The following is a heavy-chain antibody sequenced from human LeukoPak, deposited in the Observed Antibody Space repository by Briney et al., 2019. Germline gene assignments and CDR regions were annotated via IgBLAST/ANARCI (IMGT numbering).Heavy chain of an antibody. J-gene: IGHJ5*02. D-gene: IGHD3-22*01. CDR1: GYIFTSYW. Sequence: GESLKISCKGSGYIFTSYWIAWVRQMPGIGLEWMGIIYPGDSDTRYSPSFQGQVTISVDKSISTAYLQWSSLKASDTAMYYCARRGYYDSSTGKNWFDPWGQGTLVNVSS. CDR3: ARRGYYDSSTGKNWFDP. CDR2: IYPGDSDT. V-gene: IGHV5-51*01.